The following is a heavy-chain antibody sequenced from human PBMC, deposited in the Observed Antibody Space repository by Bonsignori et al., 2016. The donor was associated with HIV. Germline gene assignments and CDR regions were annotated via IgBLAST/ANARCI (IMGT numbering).Heavy chain of an antibody. J-gene: IGHJ4*02. CDR2: IYSGGSST. CDR1: GFTFSSYA. V-gene: IGHV3-23*03. CDR3: AKGGYSYGYYY. Sequence: GESLKISCAASGFTFSSYAMSWVRQAPGKGLEWVSVIYSGGSSTYYADSVKGRFTISRDNSKNTLYLQMNSLRAEDTAVYYCAKGGYSYGYYYWGQGTLVTVSS. D-gene: IGHD5-18*01.